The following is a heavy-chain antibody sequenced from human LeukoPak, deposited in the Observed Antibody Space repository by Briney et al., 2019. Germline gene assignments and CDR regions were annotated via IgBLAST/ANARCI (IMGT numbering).Heavy chain of an antibody. CDR2: IYSGGST. V-gene: IGHV3-66*02. CDR3: ARAILKGYMDV. J-gene: IGHJ6*03. Sequence: GGSLRLSCAASGFTVSSNYMSWVRQAPGKGLGWVSVIYSGGSTYYADSVKGRFTISRDNSKNTLYLQMNSLRAEDTAVYYCARAILKGYMDVWGKGTTVTVSS. D-gene: IGHD3-3*01. CDR1: GFTVSSNY.